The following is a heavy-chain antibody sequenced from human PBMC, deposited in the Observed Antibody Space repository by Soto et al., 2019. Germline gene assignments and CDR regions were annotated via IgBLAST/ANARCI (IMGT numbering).Heavy chain of an antibody. J-gene: IGHJ4*02. Sequence: ASVKVSCKASGYTFTGYYMHWVRQAPGQGLEWMGWINPNSGGTNYAQKFQGWVTMTRDTSISTAYMELSRLRSDDTAVYYCARARSPQLTNDSSSAPYYFDYWGQGTLVTVSS. CDR2: INPNSGGT. CDR1: GYTFTGYY. CDR3: ARARSPQLTNDSSSAPYYFDY. V-gene: IGHV1-2*04. D-gene: IGHD6-13*01.